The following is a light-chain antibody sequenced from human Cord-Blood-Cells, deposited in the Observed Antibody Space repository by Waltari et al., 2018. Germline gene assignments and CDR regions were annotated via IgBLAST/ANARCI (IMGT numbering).Light chain of an antibody. Sequence: DTQMTQSPSSLPAPVGHTVTITCRASQSISTYLNWYQKKPGKAPKLLNYAASSLQSGVPTRFSGSASGTDFPITISSLQPEDFATYYCQQNYSTPRTFGQGTKVEIK. CDR3: QQNYSTPRT. V-gene: IGKV1-39*01. CDR2: AAS. CDR1: QSISTY. J-gene: IGKJ1*01.